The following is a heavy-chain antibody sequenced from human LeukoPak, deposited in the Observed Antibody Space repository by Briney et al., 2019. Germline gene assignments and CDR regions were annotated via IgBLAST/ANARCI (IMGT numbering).Heavy chain of an antibody. CDR2: IYSGGST. CDR1: GFTFSGYA. J-gene: IGHJ4*02. D-gene: IGHD3-10*01. V-gene: IGHV3-66*01. Sequence: GGSLRLSCAASGFTFSGYAMSWVRQAPGKGLEWVSVIYSGGSTYYADSVKGRFTISRDNSKNTLYLQMNSLRAEDTAVYYCARDALWFGESRGQGTLVTVSS. CDR3: ARDALWFGES.